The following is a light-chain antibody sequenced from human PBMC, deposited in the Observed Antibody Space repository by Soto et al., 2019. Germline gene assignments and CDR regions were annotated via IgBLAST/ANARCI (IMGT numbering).Light chain of an antibody. CDR3: QQYNSYLYT. J-gene: IGKJ2*01. CDR1: QSISSW. CDR2: DAS. V-gene: IGKV1-5*01. Sequence: DIQMTQSPSTVSASVGDRVTITCRASQSISSWLAWYQQKPGKAPKLLIYDASSLESGVPSRFSGSGSGTEFTLTISSLQPDDCATYYCQQYNSYLYTFGQGTKLEIK.